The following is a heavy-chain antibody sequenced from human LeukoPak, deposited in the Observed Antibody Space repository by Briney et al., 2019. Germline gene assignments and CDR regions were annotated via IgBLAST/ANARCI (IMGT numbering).Heavy chain of an antibody. CDR2: ISYDGSNK. D-gene: IGHD6-19*01. CDR1: GFTFSSYA. V-gene: IGHV3-30-3*01. CDR3: ARDQSSSCWYIDY. Sequence: PGGSLRLSCAASGFTFSSYAVHWVRQAPGKGLEWVAVISYDGSNKYYADSVKGRFTISRDNSKNTLYLQMNSLRAEDTAVYYCARDQSSSCWYIDYWGQGTLVTVSS. J-gene: IGHJ4*02.